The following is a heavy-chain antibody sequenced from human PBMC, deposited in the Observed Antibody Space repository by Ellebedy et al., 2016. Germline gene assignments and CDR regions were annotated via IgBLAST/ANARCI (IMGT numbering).Heavy chain of an antibody. CDR2: VFYSGST. V-gene: IGHV4-39*01. Sequence: SETLSLXXSVSGGSISNSNYYWGWVRQPPGKGLEWIASVFYSGSTFYNPSLRSRVTMSADTSKNQFSLNLSSVTAADTAEYHCARHVKVLRGTPHYYLDLWGPGTLVTVSS. CDR1: GGSISNSNYY. J-gene: IGHJ2*01. D-gene: IGHD1-26*01. CDR3: ARHVKVLRGTPHYYLDL.